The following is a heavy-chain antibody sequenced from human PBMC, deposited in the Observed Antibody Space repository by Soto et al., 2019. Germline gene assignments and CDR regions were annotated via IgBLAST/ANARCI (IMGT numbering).Heavy chain of an antibody. CDR1: GFSFSISP. D-gene: IGHD7-27*01. V-gene: IGHV3-30-3*01. J-gene: IGHJ4*02. CDR2: ISYDGTNK. CDR3: ARDPKTSGGQHWAFNYFDS. Sequence: GGSLRLSCAASGFSFSISPMHWVRQAPGKGPEWVALISYDGTNKFYADSVKGRFTISRDNSKSTLYLQVDSLRPEDAAAYYCARDPKTSGGQHWAFNYFDSWGQGTLVTVSS.